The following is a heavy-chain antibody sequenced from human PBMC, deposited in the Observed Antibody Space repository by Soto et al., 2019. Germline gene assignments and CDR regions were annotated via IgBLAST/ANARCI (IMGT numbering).Heavy chain of an antibody. CDR1: GFTFSSYA. CDR2: ISYDGSNK. CDR3: ARDYSSGYYLCFGY. Sequence: QVQLVESGGGVVQPGRSLSLSCAASGFTFSSYAMHWVRQAPGKGLEWVAVISYDGSNKYYADSVKGRFTIAKDKSKNTLYLQMNSLTAEDTAVYYFARDYSSGYYLCFGYWGQGTLDTVS. J-gene: IGHJ4*02. D-gene: IGHD6-19*01. V-gene: IGHV3-30-3*01.